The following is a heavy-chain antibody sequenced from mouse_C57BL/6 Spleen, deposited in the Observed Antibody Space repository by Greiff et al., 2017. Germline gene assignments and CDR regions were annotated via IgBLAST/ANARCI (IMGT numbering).Heavy chain of an antibody. CDR2: IHPNSGST. D-gene: IGHD1-1*01. CDR1: GYTFTSYW. Sequence: QVQLQQPGAELVKPGASVKLSCKASGYTFTSYWMHWVKQRPGQGLEWIGMIHPNSGSTNYNEKFKSKATLTVDKSSSTAYMQLSSLTSEDSAVYYGARGGSSYTAWFAYWGQGTLVTVSA. V-gene: IGHV1-64*01. CDR3: ARGGSSYTAWFAY. J-gene: IGHJ3*01.